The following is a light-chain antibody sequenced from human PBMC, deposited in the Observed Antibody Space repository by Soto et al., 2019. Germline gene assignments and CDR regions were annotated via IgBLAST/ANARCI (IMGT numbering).Light chain of an antibody. Sequence: DIQMTQSPSTLSASVVDRVTITFRASQSISSWLAWYQQKPGKASKLLIYDASSLESGVPSRFSGSGSGTEFTLTISSLQPDDFATYYCQQYNSYPWTFGQGTKVDIK. CDR1: QSISSW. CDR3: QQYNSYPWT. V-gene: IGKV1-5*01. CDR2: DAS. J-gene: IGKJ1*01.